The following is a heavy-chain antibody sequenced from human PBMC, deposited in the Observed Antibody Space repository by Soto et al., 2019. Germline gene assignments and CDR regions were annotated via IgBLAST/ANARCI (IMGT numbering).Heavy chain of an antibody. CDR3: AKTPMEVVGTQFFDL. J-gene: IGHJ4*02. Sequence: PGGSLRLSCVGSGFNFAGYALAWVRQPPGKGLEWVTSISGPSYASFTADSLRGRFTVYRDNSKDTLFLQMKNLRAEDTAIYYCAKTPMEVVGTQFFDLWGQGTLVTVSS. V-gene: IGHV3-23*01. D-gene: IGHD1-26*01. CDR1: GFNFAGYA. CDR2: ISGPSYAS.